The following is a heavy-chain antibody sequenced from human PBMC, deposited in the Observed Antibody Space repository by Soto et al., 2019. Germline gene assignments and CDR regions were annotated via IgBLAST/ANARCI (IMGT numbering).Heavy chain of an antibody. J-gene: IGHJ4*02. CDR1: GFTFNSQA. CDR2: ISASGTIT. V-gene: IGHV3-23*01. CDR3: AKKKTGGYLFDF. D-gene: IGHD1-26*01. Sequence: EVQLLESGGGLAQPGGSLRLSCVASGFTFNSQAMGWVRQAPGKGLEWVSVISASGTITYYADSVKGRFTISSDSSKNTLYLQMDSLRAEDTALYYCAKKKTGGYLFDFWGQGTLVTVSS.